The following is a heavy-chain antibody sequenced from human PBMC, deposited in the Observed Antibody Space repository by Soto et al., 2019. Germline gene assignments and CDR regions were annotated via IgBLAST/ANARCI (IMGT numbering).Heavy chain of an antibody. CDR2: INHSGST. CDR3: ARERKAGWYFDL. CDR1: GGSFSGYY. Sequence: QVQLQQWGAGLLKPSETLSLTCAVYGGSFSGYYWSWIRQPPGKGLEWIGEINHSGSTNYNPSLKSRVTISVDTYKNQFSLKLCSVTAADTAVYYCARERKAGWYFDLWGRGTLVTVSS. J-gene: IGHJ2*01. V-gene: IGHV4-34*01.